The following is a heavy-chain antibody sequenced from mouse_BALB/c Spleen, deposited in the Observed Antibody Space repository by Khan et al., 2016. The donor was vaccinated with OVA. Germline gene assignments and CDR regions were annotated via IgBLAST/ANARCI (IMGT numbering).Heavy chain of an antibody. Sequence: DLVEPGASVKLSCKASGYTFTSYWINWIKERPGQGLEWIGQIGPGSGSAYYNELFKGKATLTVDTSSSTVYIQLRSLSSEDSAVYLCARSNYYGRGLYAMDYWGQGTSVTVSS. D-gene: IGHD1-1*01. CDR1: GYTFTSYW. CDR2: IGPGSGSA. CDR3: ARSNYYGRGLYAMDY. J-gene: IGHJ4*01. V-gene: IGHV1S41*01.